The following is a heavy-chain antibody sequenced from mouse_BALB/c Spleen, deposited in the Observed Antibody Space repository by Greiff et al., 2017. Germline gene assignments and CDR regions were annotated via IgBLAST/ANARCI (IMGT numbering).Heavy chain of an antibody. D-gene: IGHD4-1*01. J-gene: IGHJ2*01. CDR3: ARNWAFDY. Sequence: EVQRVESGGGLVQPGGSRKLSCAASGFTFSSFGMHWVRQAPEKGLEWVAYISSGSSTIYYADTVKGRFSISRDKPKNILFLQMTSLRSEDTAMYYSARNWAFDYWGQGTTLTVSS. V-gene: IGHV5-17*02. CDR1: GFTFSSFG. CDR2: ISSGSSTI.